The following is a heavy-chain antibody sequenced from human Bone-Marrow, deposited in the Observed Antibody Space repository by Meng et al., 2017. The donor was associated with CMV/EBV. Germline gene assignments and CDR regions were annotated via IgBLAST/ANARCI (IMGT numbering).Heavy chain of an antibody. CDR1: GFTFDDYA. CDR3: AKGGNYGAFEI. Sequence: SLKISCAASGFTFDDYAMHWVRQAPGKGLEWVSGISWNSGSIGYADSVKGRFTISRDNAKNSLYLQMNSLRAEDTAVYYCAKGGNYGAFEIWGQGTMVTVSS. V-gene: IGHV3-9*01. CDR2: ISWNSGSI. D-gene: IGHD3-16*01. J-gene: IGHJ3*02.